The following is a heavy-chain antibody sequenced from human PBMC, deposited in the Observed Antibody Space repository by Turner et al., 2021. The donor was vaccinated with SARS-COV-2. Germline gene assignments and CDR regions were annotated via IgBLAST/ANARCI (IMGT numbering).Heavy chain of an antibody. CDR2: INPGDSDT. CDR3: TRQVGVGPGIAVAGTGY. CDR1: GYSFTNYW. J-gene: IGHJ4*02. Sequence: VQLVQSGAEVTKPGAPLKTSCKGSGYSFTNYWIGWVRRMPGKGLEWMGIINPGDSDTRYSPSFQGQVTISADKSISTAYLQWSSLKASDTAMYYCTRQVGVGPGIAVAGTGYWGQGTLVTVSS. D-gene: IGHD6-19*01. V-gene: IGHV5-51*01.